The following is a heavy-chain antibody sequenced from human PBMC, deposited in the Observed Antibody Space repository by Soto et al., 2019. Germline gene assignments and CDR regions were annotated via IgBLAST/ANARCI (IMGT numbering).Heavy chain of an antibody. CDR3: AKSRAPGVHYFDY. V-gene: IGHV4-59*01. Sequence: SETLSLTCTVSGGSISSYYWSWIRQPPGKGLEWIGYIYYSGSTNYNPSLKSRVTISVDTSKNQFSLKLSSVTAADTAVYYCAKSRAPGVHYFDYWGQGTLVTVSS. D-gene: IGHD3-10*01. CDR1: GGSISSYY. J-gene: IGHJ4*02. CDR2: IYYSGST.